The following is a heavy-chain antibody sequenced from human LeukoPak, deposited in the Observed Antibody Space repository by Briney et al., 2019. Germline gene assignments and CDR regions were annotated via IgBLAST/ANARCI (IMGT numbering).Heavy chain of an antibody. CDR3: ARGASRAFDI. CDR2: ISSTSNTI. V-gene: IGHV3-48*02. Sequence: GGSLRLSCAASGFTFSDYSMNWVRQAPGKGLEWVSYISSTSNTIYYTDSVKGRSTISRDNAKNSLYLQMNSLRDEDTAVYYCARGASRAFDIWGQGTMVIVSS. CDR1: GFTFSDYS. J-gene: IGHJ3*02.